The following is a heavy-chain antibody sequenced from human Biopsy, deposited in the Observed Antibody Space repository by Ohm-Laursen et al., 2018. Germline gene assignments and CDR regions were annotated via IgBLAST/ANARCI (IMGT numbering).Heavy chain of an antibody. CDR1: GVSINGGRYY. CDR3: ARDVKRYCSGTSCYSGYFGMDV. D-gene: IGHD2-2*01. Sequence: GTLSLTCAVSGVSINGGRYYWNWIRQPPGKGLEWIGDVYYSGTTNYNPSLKSRLTISVDTSKSQFSLNLNSVTAADTAVYFCARDVKRYCSGTSCYSGYFGMDVWGQGTTVTVS. V-gene: IGHV4-61*01. J-gene: IGHJ6*02. CDR2: VYYSGTT.